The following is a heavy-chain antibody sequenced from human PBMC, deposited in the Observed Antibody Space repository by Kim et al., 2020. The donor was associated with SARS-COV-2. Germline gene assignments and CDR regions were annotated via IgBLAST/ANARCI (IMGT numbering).Heavy chain of an antibody. CDR3: AREGSTFFYGDYGGYYYYCGMDV. CDR1: GFTFSSYG. D-gene: IGHD4-17*01. J-gene: IGHJ6*02. CDR2: ISYDGSNK. V-gene: IGHV3-33*05. Sequence: GGSLRLSCAASGFTFSSYGMHWVRQAPGKGLEWVAVISYDGSNKYYADSVKGRFTISRDNSKNTLYLQMNSLRAEDTAVYYCAREGSTFFYGDYGGYYYYCGMDVWGQGTTVTVSS.